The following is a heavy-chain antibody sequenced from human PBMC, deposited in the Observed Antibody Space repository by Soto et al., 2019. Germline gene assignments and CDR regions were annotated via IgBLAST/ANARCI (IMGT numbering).Heavy chain of an antibody. V-gene: IGHV4-34*01. CDR1: GGSFSGYY. Sequence: SETLSLTCAVYGGSFSGYYWSWIRQPPGKGLEWIGEINHSGSTNYNPSLKSRVTISVDTSKNQFSLKLSSVTAADTAVYYCARGPINNYDFWSGYLIPNNWFDPWGQGTLVTV. D-gene: IGHD3-3*01. J-gene: IGHJ5*02. CDR2: INHSGST. CDR3: ARGPINNYDFWSGYLIPNNWFDP.